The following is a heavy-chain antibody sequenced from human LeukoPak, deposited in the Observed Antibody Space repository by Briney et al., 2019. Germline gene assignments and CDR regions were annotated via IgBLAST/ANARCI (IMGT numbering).Heavy chain of an antibody. CDR1: GGSISSGGYY. CDR2: IYYTGST. CDR3: ARVPSVIDAFDI. Sequence: PSQTQSLTCTVSGGSISSGGYYWSWIRQHPGKGLEWIAYIYYTGSTYYNPSLKSRLTISVDRSKNQFSLRLSSMTAADTAVYYCARVPSVIDAFDIWGQGTMVTVSS. V-gene: IGHV4-31*03. D-gene: IGHD2-21*01. J-gene: IGHJ3*02.